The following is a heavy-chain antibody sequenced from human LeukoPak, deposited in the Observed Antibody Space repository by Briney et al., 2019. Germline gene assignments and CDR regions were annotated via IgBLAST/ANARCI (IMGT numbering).Heavy chain of an antibody. D-gene: IGHD6-19*01. CDR2: IIPIFGIA. Sequence: SVKVSCTASGGTFSIYAISWVRQAPGQGLEWMGRIIPIFGIANYAQKFQGRVTITADKSTSTAYMELSSLRSEDTAVYYCAKGREIAVAGFEDWFDPWGQGTLVTVSS. J-gene: IGHJ5*02. CDR1: GGTFSIYA. V-gene: IGHV1-69*04. CDR3: AKGREIAVAGFEDWFDP.